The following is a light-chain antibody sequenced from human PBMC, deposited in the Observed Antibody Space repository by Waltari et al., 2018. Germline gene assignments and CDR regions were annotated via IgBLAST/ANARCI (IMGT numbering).Light chain of an antibody. CDR3: CSYAGSTASIL. CDR2: EDT. V-gene: IGLV2-23*01. CDR1: SSDVGSHNL. J-gene: IGLJ2*01. Sequence: QSALTQPASVSGSPGPSITISCTGTSSDVGSHNLVLWYQHHPGKAPKLMIYEDTKRPSGVSNRFSSSKSGNTASLTIPGLQAEDEADYYCCSYAGSTASILLGGGTKLTVL.